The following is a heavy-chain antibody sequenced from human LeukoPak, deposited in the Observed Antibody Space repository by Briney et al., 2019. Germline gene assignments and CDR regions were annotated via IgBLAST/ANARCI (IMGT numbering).Heavy chain of an antibody. CDR1: GFTVSSNY. V-gene: IGHV3-53*01. J-gene: IGHJ3*02. CDR3: AKDLYDSSGYPDAFDI. D-gene: IGHD3-22*01. CDR2: IYSGGST. Sequence: GGSLRLSCAASGFTVSSNYMSWVRQAPGKGLEWVSVIYSGGSTYYADSVKGRFTISRDNSKNTLYLQMNSLRAEDTAVYYCAKDLYDSSGYPDAFDIWGQGTMVTVSS.